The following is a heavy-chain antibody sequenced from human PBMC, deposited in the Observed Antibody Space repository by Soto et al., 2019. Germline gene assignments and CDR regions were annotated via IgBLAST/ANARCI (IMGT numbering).Heavy chain of an antibody. CDR3: ARGHNFGYSTFDY. CDR2: IYYSGST. J-gene: IGHJ4*02. V-gene: IGHV4-61*08. Sequence: SETLSLTCAVSGGSISSGGYSWSWIRQPPGRGLEWIGYIYYSGSTNYNPSLKSRVTISVDMSKNQFSLKLNSVTAADTAVYYCARGHNFGYSTFDYWGQGTLVTVS. D-gene: IGHD2-15*01. CDR1: GGSISSGGYS.